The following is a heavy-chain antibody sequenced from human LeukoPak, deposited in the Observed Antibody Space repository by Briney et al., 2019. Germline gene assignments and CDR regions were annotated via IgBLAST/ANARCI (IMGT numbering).Heavy chain of an antibody. J-gene: IGHJ4*02. Sequence: GASVKVSCKASGGTFSSYAISWVRQAPGQGLEWMGGIIPIFGTANYAQKFQGRVTITADESTSTAYMELSSLRSEDTAVYYCARGPADLIQLWLPPLDYWGQGTLVTVSS. CDR1: GGTFSSYA. CDR2: IIPIFGTA. D-gene: IGHD5-18*01. V-gene: IGHV1-69*13. CDR3: ARGPADLIQLWLPPLDY.